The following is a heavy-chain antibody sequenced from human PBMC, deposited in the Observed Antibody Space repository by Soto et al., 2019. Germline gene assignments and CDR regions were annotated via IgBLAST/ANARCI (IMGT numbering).Heavy chain of an antibody. V-gene: IGHV1-69*06. Sequence: SVKVSCKASGDTSSDYGVSWVRQAPGQGLEWMGGILPVFGTTTYARNFQGRITITADKSTSTVYMELTSLRSDDTATYYCARDPDEVVGTDYHYYGMDVWDQGATVTVSS. D-gene: IGHD1-26*01. CDR2: ILPVFGTT. CDR3: ARDPDEVVGTDYHYYGMDV. J-gene: IGHJ6*02. CDR1: GDTSSDYG.